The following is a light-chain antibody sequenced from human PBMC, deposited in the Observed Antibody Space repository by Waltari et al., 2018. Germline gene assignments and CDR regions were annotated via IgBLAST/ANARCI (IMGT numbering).Light chain of an antibody. Sequence: QSVLTQPPSASGTPGQRVTISCSGSSSNIGSNYVYWYQQLPGTAPKLLIYRNNQRPSGVPDRCSGSKSDTSASLAISGLRSEDEADYYCAAWDDSLSGPGVFGGGTKLTVL. CDR3: AAWDDSLSGPGV. V-gene: IGLV1-47*01. CDR2: RNN. CDR1: SSNIGSNY. J-gene: IGLJ3*02.